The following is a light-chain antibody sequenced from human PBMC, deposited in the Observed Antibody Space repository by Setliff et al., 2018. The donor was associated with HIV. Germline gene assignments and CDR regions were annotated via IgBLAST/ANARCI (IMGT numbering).Light chain of an antibody. J-gene: IGLJ1*01. V-gene: IGLV2-11*01. CDR1: SSDVGSYNY. CDR3: SSFAGRLHV. Sequence: QSALAQPRSVAGSPGQSVTIPCTGTSSDVGSYNYVTWYQQHPGKVPKLMLYDVTRRPSGVPDRFSGSRSGNTASLTISGLQAEDEADYYCSSFAGRLHVFGTGTKVTVL. CDR2: DVT.